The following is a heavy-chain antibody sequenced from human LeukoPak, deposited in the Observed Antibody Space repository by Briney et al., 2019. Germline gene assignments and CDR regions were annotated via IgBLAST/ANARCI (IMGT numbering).Heavy chain of an antibody. D-gene: IGHD3-10*01. Sequence: PSETLSLTCAVSGGSISSGGYWSWVRQPPGQGLEWIGQIYISGSTNYNPSLDSRVTMSLDKSRNQLSLKLKSMTAADTAVYYCTRHGSYSHGFWGQGALVTAAS. J-gene: IGHJ4*02. CDR1: GGSISSGGY. CDR2: IYISGST. CDR3: TRHGSYSHGF. V-gene: IGHV4-4*02.